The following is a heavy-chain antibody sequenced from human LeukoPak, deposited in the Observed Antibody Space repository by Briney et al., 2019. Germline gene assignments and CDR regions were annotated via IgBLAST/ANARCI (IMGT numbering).Heavy chain of an antibody. CDR1: GYTLTELP. J-gene: IGHJ4*02. CDR2: FDPEDGET. V-gene: IGHV1-24*01. CDR3: ATKPYYYGSGSYYNGYYFDY. D-gene: IGHD3-10*01. Sequence: VASVKVSCKVSGYTLTELPMHWVRQAPGKGLEWMGGFDPEDGETIYAQKFQGRVTMTEDTPTDTAYMELSSLRSEDTAVYYCATKPYYYGSGSYYNGYYFDYWGQGTLVTVSS.